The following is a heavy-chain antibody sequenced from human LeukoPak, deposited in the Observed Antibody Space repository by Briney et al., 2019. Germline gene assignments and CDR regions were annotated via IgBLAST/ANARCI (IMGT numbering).Heavy chain of an antibody. CDR2: INHSGST. CDR3: ARLEVVEYQLLPPRAYYGMDV. J-gene: IGHJ6*02. V-gene: IGHV4-34*01. CDR1: GGSFSGYY. D-gene: IGHD2-2*01. Sequence: PSETLSLTCAVYGGSFSGYYWSWIRQPSGKGLEWIGEINHSGSTNYNPSLKSRVTISVDTSKNQFSLKPSSVTPEDTAVYYCARLEVVEYQLLPPRAYYGMDVWGQGTTVTVSS.